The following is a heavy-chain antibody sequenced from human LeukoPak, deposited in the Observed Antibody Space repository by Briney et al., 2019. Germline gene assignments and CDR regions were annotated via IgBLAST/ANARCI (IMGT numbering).Heavy chain of an antibody. Sequence: PGGSLRLSCAASGFTFNTYGMPWVRQAPGKGLEWVAVICSDGSKMYYADSVKGRFTISKDNSKNTLYLQLNSLRAEDTAVYYCAKGGSSSSCSGSSCYYMDVWGKGTTVTVSS. CDR2: ICSDGSKM. CDR1: GFTFNTYG. D-gene: IGHD2-2*01. V-gene: IGHV3-33*06. J-gene: IGHJ6*03. CDR3: AKGGSSSSCSGSSCYYMDV.